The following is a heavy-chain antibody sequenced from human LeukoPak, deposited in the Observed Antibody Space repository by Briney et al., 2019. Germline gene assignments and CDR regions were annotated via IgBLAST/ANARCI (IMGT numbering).Heavy chain of an antibody. CDR3: AKKLVGTNQGGAFDI. D-gene: IGHD1-7*01. CDR1: GFTFSSYA. Sequence: GGSLRLSCAASGFTFSSYAMSWVRQAPGKGLEWVSVINDSGGSTYYVDSVKGRFTISRDNSKNTLCLQTNSLRAEDTAVYYCAKKLVGTNQGGAFDIWGQGTMVPVSP. CDR2: INDSGGST. V-gene: IGHV3-23*01. J-gene: IGHJ3*02.